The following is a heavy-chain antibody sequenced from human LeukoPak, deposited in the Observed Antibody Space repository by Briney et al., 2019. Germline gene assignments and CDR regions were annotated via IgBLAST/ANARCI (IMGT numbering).Heavy chain of an antibody. CDR1: GYFISINYY. Sequence: PSETLSLTCGVSGYFISINYYWGWIRQPPGKGLEWIGSFYHGGSTYYNPSLKSRVSISVDTSKNQFSLKLTSVTATDTAVYYCARGGYQFLYDSGSYYFDYWGQGTQVTVSS. J-gene: IGHJ4*02. D-gene: IGHD3-10*01. CDR3: ARGGYQFLYDSGSYYFDY. V-gene: IGHV4-38-2*01. CDR2: FYHGGST.